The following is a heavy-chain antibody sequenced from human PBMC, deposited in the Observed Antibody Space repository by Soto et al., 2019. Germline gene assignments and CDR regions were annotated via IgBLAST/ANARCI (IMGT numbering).Heavy chain of an antibody. D-gene: IGHD3-22*01. Sequence: SETLSLTCSVSGDSISNGRFYWAWIRQPPGEGLEWIGSIYHTGNAYYNPSLKSRVTISVDTSKNQFSLKLTSVTAADAALYYCARDFFDSSDYTTNWFDPWGQGTLVTVSS. V-gene: IGHV4-39*01. CDR3: ARDFFDSSDYTTNWFDP. CDR2: IYHTGNA. J-gene: IGHJ5*02. CDR1: GDSISNGRFY.